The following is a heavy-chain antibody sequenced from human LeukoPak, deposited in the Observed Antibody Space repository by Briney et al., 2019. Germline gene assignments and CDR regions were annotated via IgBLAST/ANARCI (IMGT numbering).Heavy chain of an antibody. J-gene: IGHJ6*03. CDR3: AILRLEQGYYYYYMDV. CDR2: INPSGGST. CDR1: GYTFTSYY. D-gene: IGHD3-3*01. V-gene: IGHV1-46*01. Sequence: GASVKVSCKASGYTFTSYYMHWVRQAPGQGLEWMGIINPSGGSTSYTQKFQGRVTMTRDMTTSKAYMELRSLRSDATAVYYCAILRLEQGYYYYYMDVWGKGTTVTVSS.